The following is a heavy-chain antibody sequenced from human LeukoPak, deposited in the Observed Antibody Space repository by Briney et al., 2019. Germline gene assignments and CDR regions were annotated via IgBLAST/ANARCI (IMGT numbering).Heavy chain of an antibody. V-gene: IGHV1-2*04. CDR3: ARGNATPYGSGSYFLTENWFDP. CDR2: INPNSGGT. D-gene: IGHD3-10*01. J-gene: IGHJ5*02. Sequence: ASVKVSCTASGYTFTSYYMHWVRQAPGQGLEWMGWINPNSGGTNYAQKFQGWVTMTRDTSISTAYMELSRLRSDDTAVYYCARGNATPYGSGSYFLTENWFDPWGQGTLVTVSS. CDR1: GYTFTSYY.